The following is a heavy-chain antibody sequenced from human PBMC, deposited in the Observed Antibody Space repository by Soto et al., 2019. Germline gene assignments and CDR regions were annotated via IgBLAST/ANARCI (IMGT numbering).Heavy chain of an antibody. J-gene: IGHJ4*02. Sequence: QVQLVQSGAEVKKPGASLRVSCETSGGTSTIYTITWVRQAPGQGLQWMGRIVPTLRITNYAQEFQGRLTITADSSTSTAHIELTSLTSEDTAVYYCATDKYGAGRVGVHFWGKGTLVTVSS. CDR3: ATDKYGAGRVGVHF. D-gene: IGHD3-3*02. CDR1: GGTSTIYT. V-gene: IGHV1-69*08. CDR2: IVPTLRIT.